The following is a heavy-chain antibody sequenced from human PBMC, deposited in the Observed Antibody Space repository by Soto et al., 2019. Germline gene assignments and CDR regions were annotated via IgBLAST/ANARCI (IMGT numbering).Heavy chain of an antibody. D-gene: IGHD3-3*01. CDR1: GGTFTTYI. CDR3: ARDRITTRGDAFDL. CDR2: IIPIPDIT. V-gene: IGHV1-69*08. Sequence: QVQLVQSGAEVRKPGSSVKVSCKAPGGTFTTYIISWVRQAPGQGLEWMGRIIPIPDITNYAQKFQGRVAVTADRSTSTAYMELTSLKSVDTAVYYCARDRITTRGDAFDLWGQGTMVTVSS. J-gene: IGHJ3*01.